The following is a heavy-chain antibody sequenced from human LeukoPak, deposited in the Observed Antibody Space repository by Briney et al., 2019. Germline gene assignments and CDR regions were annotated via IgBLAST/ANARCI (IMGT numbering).Heavy chain of an antibody. V-gene: IGHV4-4*07. J-gene: IGHJ6*03. CDR1: GGSISGSF. CDR2: IYASGRT. D-gene: IGHD2-15*01. CDR3: GRDALVGYFSYYYMDV. Sequence: SETLSLTCTVSGGSISGSFWSWIRQPAGKGLEWIGRIYASGRTNYNPSLKSRITMSVDTSKNQFSLKLSSVTAADTAVYYCGRDALVGYFSYYYMDVWGKGTTVTVSS.